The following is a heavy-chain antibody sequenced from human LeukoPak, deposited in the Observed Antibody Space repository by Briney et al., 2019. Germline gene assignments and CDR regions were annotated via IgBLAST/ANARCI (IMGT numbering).Heavy chain of an antibody. Sequence: SETLSLTCTVSGGSIRSSYYYWGWIRQPPGKGLEWIGSIYDSGSTYYNPSLKSRVTISVDTSKNQFSLKLNSVTAADTAVYYCARVPYYYDSSGYLEFDYWGQGTLVTVSS. CDR1: GGSIRSSYYY. D-gene: IGHD3-22*01. V-gene: IGHV4-39*01. CDR3: ARVPYYYDSSGYLEFDY. J-gene: IGHJ4*02. CDR2: IYDSGST.